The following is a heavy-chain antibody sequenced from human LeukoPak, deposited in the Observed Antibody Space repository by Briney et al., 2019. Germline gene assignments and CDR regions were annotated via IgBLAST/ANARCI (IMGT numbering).Heavy chain of an antibody. CDR1: AFTFGDYT. Sequence: GGSLRLSCTVSAFTFGDYTMTWVRQAPGKGLEWVGFIRSKTYGGTTEYAASVKGRFTISRDDSRSIAYLHMNSLKTEDTAVYFRARDTLGSGAYYLNYWGQGTPVTVSS. V-gene: IGHV3-49*04. CDR2: IRSKTYGGTT. J-gene: IGHJ4*02. D-gene: IGHD1-26*01. CDR3: ARDTLGSGAYYLNY.